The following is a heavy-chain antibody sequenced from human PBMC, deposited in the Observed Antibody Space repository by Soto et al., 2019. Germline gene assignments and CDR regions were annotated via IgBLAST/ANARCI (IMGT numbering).Heavy chain of an antibody. CDR3: ARDQPATDYYGSVSYSLDYCYCGMDV. J-gene: IGHJ6*02. CDR1: GFTFSSYA. V-gene: IGHV3-30-3*01. CDR2: ITYDGSNK. Sequence: QVQLVESGGGVVQPGRSLRLSCAASGFTFSSYAMHWVRQAPGKGLEWVAVITYDGSNKYYADSVKGRFTISRDNAKNTLYQQMNSLRGEDTAVYYYARDQPATDYYGSVSYSLDYCYCGMDVWGQGTTVTVSS. D-gene: IGHD3-10*01.